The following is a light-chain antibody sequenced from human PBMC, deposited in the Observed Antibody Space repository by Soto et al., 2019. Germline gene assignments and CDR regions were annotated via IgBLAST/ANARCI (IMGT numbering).Light chain of an antibody. V-gene: IGLV2-14*01. Sequence: QSALTQPASLSGSPGQSITIFCTGTSSDIGTYNFVSWYQQHPGKAPKLIIYEVNKRPSGVSNRFSGSKSADTASLTISGLQAEDEADYYCSSYTSSFTLVFGGGTKLPVL. CDR3: SSYTSSFTLV. J-gene: IGLJ2*01. CDR2: EVN. CDR1: SSDIGTYNF.